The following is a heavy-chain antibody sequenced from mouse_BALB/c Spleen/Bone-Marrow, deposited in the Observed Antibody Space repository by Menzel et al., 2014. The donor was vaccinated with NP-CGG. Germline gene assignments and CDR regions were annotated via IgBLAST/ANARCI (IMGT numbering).Heavy chain of an antibody. Sequence: EVKLMESGPELVKPGASVKISCKVSGYSFTGYYMHWVKQSHVKSLEWIGRINPYNGATSYNQNFKDKASLTVDKSSSTAYMELHSLTSEDSAVYYCASNYYGYAMDYWGQGTSVTVSS. D-gene: IGHD1-1*01. CDR1: GYSFTGYY. CDR2: INPYNGAT. CDR3: ASNYYGYAMDY. J-gene: IGHJ4*01. V-gene: IGHV1-31*01.